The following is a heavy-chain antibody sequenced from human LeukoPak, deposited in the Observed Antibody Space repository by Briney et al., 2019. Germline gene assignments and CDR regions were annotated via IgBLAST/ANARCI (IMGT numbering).Heavy chain of an antibody. D-gene: IGHD1-26*01. CDR3: ARDSAGSLSNVMDV. Sequence: SETLSLTCTVSGGSISSGYYWGWIRQPPGKGLEWIGSIYHSGSTYYNPSLKSRVTISVDTSKNQFSLKLSSVTAADTAVYYCARDSAGSLSNVMDVWGQGTTVTVSS. J-gene: IGHJ6*02. CDR2: IYHSGST. CDR1: GGSISSGYY. V-gene: IGHV4-38-2*02.